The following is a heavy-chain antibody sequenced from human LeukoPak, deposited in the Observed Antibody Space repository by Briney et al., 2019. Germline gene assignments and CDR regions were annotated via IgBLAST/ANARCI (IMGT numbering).Heavy chain of an antibody. Sequence: PGGSLRLSCAASGFTFSSYGMHWVRQAPGKRPEWVANMNIDGSEKYYADSVKGRFSISRDNARNSVYLQMASLRVEDTAVYYCARDPVEWELLLDYWGQGTLVTVSS. CDR2: MNIDGSEK. D-gene: IGHD1-26*01. J-gene: IGHJ4*02. V-gene: IGHV3-7*01. CDR1: GFTFSSYG. CDR3: ARDPVEWELLLDY.